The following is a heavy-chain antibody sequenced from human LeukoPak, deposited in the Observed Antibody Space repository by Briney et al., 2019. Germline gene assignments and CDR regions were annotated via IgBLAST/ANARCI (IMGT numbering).Heavy chain of an antibody. D-gene: IGHD3-16*01. J-gene: IGHJ4*02. CDR2: INPDGSIK. CDR1: GFTFGHHF. V-gene: IGHV3-7*01. Sequence: GGSLRLSCVASGFTFGHHFMSWVRQAPGGGLEWVADINPDGSIKFHADSVKGRFTISRDNARNSVYLQMNSLRGEDTAVYYCARAVDVADYWGQGTLVAVSS. CDR3: ARAVDVADY.